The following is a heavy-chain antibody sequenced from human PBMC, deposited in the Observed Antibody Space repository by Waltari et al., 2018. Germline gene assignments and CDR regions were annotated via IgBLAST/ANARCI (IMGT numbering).Heavy chain of an antibody. CDR1: GYQFVSYG. D-gene: IGHD5-12*01. CDR3: ARDRLRWLHSGSDQ. CDR2: ISPYNGNT. J-gene: IGHJ4*02. V-gene: IGHV1-18*04. Sequence: QVQLVQSGADVKKPGASVKVSCKASGYQFVSYGISWVRQAPGQGLEWMGWISPYNGNTRYTQNVQGRVFMTADTSTDTAYMELTSLRSDDTAVYYCARDRLRWLHSGSDQWGQGTLVTVSS.